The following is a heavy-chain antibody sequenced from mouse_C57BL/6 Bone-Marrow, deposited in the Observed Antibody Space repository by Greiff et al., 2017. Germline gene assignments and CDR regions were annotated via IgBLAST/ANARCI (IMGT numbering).Heavy chain of an antibody. CDR1: GFSLTSYG. J-gene: IGHJ4*01. CDR3: ARHNYGFYAMDY. Sequence: VKLVESGPGLVAPSQSLSITCTVSGFSLTSYGVHWVRQPPGKGLEWLVVIWSDGSTTYNSALKSRLSISKDNSKSQVFLKMNSLQTYDTAMYYCARHNYGFYAMDYWGQGTSVTVSS. CDR2: IWSDGST. V-gene: IGHV2-6-1*01. D-gene: IGHD1-1*01.